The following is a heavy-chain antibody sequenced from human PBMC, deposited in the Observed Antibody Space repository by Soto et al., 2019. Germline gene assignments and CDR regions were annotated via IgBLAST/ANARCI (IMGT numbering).Heavy chain of an antibody. D-gene: IGHD6-13*01. CDR3: ARVGSIAAAGTSFDY. CDR1: GGTFSSYT. J-gene: IGHJ4*02. CDR2: IIPILGIA. V-gene: IGHV1-69*02. Sequence: SVKVSCKASGGTFSSYTISWVRQAPGQGLEWMGRIIPILGIANYAQKFQGRVTITADKSTSTAYMELSSLRSEDTAVYYCARVGSIAAAGTSFDYWGQGTLVTVS.